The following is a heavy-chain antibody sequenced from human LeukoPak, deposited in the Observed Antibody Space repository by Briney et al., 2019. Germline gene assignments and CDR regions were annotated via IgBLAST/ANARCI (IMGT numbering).Heavy chain of an antibody. CDR3: ARGSGGWSHFGS. V-gene: IGHV4-38-2*02. CDR1: GYSISSGYY. Sequence: SETLSLTCTVSGYSISSGYYWGWIRQPPGKGLEWIGSIYHSGSTYYNPSLKSRVTISIDTSMNQFSLKLSSVTAADTAVYYCARGSGGWSHFGSWGQGTLVTVSS. J-gene: IGHJ4*02. CDR2: IYHSGST. D-gene: IGHD6-19*01.